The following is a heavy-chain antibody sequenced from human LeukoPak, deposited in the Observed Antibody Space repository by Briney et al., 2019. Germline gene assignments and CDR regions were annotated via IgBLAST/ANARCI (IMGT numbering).Heavy chain of an antibody. V-gene: IGHV3-23*01. CDR2: INGRDGST. CDR3: ARAMITFGGVIVKWAFNI. D-gene: IGHD3-16*02. J-gene: IGHJ3*02. CDR1: GFTFSSYG. Sequence: GGSLRLSCAVAGFTFSSYGMSWVRQAPGKGLDWVSGINGRDGSTYHADSVKGRFTISRDNSKNTLYLHMNSLRAEDTAVYYCARAMITFGGVIVKWAFNIWGRGTMVTVSS.